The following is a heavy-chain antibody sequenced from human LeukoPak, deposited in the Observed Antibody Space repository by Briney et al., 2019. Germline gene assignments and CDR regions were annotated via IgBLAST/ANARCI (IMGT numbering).Heavy chain of an antibody. CDR3: ASERRYCSSTSCLNWSDP. V-gene: IGHV4-30-2*01. CDR2: IYHSGST. CDR1: GGSISSGGYS. J-gene: IGHJ5*02. D-gene: IGHD2-2*01. Sequence: PSETLSLTCAVSGGSISSGGYSWSWIRQPPGTGLEWIGYIYHSGSTYYNPSLKSRVTISVDRSKNQFSLKLSSVTAADTAVYYCASERRYCSSTSCLNWSDPWGQGTLVTVSS.